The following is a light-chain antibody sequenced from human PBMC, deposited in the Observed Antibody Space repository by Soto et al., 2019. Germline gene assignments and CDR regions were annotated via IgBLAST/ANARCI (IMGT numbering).Light chain of an antibody. CDR3: QQYNSYSPLT. V-gene: IGKV1-16*01. J-gene: IGKJ4*01. Sequence: DIQMTQSPSAMSASVGDRVTITCRASQGISNSLAWFQQKPGKAPRLLIYKASDLESGVPSRFSGSGSGTDFTLTISSLQPDDFATYYCQQYNSYSPLTFGGGTKVDIK. CDR1: QGISNS. CDR2: KAS.